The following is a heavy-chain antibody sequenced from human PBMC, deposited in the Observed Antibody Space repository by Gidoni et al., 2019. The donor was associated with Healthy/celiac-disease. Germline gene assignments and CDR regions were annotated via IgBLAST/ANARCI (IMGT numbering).Heavy chain of an antibody. CDR1: GFTFSSYA. CDR2: ISDDGSNK. D-gene: IGHD3-9*01. CDR3: ARARYLNNWFDP. Sequence: QVQLVESGGGVVQPGRSLRLSCSASGFTFSSYAMHWVRQAPGKGLEWVAVISDDGSNKYYADSVKGRFTISRDNSKNTLYLQMNSLRAEDTAVYYCARARYLNNWFDPWGQGTLVTVSS. J-gene: IGHJ5*02. V-gene: IGHV3-30-3*01.